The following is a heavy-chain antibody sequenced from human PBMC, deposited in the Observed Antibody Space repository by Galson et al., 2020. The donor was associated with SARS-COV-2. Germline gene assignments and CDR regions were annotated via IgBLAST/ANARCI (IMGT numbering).Heavy chain of an antibody. V-gene: IGHV3-30-3*01. Sequence: GGSLRLSCAASGFIFSNYVMHWVRQAPGKGLEWVAVISDDGSNQYYADSVKGRFTISRDNSKNTLYLQMNSLRTDDTAVYYCARDNGGDYNILTGYLGYFDYWSQGTLVSDSS. CDR2: ISDDGSNQ. CDR3: ARDNGGDYNILTGYLGYFDY. D-gene: IGHD3-9*01. J-gene: IGHJ4*02. CDR1: GFIFSNYV.